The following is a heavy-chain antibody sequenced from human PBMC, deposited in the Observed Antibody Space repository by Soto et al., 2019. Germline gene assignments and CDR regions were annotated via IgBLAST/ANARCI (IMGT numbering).Heavy chain of an antibody. D-gene: IGHD3-22*01. CDR1: GFTFSSYA. CDR3: AKQIKGITMIVVLDY. V-gene: IGHV3-23*01. J-gene: IGHJ4*02. Sequence: EVQLLESGGNLVQPGGSLRLSCAASGFTFSSYAMSGVRQAPGKGLEWVSSISGSGGTPYYTGSVKGRFTISRDNSKNTLFLQINSLRAEDTAVYYCAKQIKGITMIVVLDYWGQGTLVTVSS. CDR2: ISGSGGTP.